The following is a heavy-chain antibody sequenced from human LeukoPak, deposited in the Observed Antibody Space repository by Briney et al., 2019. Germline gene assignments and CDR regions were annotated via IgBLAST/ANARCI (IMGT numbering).Heavy chain of an antibody. CDR1: GGTLSSYA. CDR2: IIPIFGTA. J-gene: IGHJ3*02. CDR3: ARRRYCGGDCYLPFDI. Sequence: SVKVSCKASGGTLSSYAISWVRQAPGQGLEWMGGIIPIFGTANYAQKFQGRVTITADESTSTAYMELSSLRSEDTAVYYCARRRYCGGDCYLPFDIWGQGTMVTVSS. V-gene: IGHV1-69*13. D-gene: IGHD2-21*01.